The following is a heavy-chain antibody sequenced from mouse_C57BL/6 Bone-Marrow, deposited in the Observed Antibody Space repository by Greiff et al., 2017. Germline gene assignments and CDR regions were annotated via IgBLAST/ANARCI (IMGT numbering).Heavy chain of an antibody. CDR1: GYTFTSYW. CDR2: IDPSDSYT. V-gene: IGHV1-69*01. Sequence: QVQLQQPGAELVMPGASVKLSCKASGYTFTSYWMHWVKQRPGQGLEWIGEIDPSDSYTNYNQKFKGKSTLTVDKSSSTAYMQLSSLTSEDSAVYYCAREGDGISILFAYWGQGTLVTVSA. J-gene: IGHJ3*01. D-gene: IGHD1-1*01. CDR3: AREGDGISILFAY.